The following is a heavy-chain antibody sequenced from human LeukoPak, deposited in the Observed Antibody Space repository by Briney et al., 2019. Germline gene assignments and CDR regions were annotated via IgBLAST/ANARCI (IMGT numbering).Heavy chain of an antibody. CDR1: GGSLSGSY. Sequence: SETPSPTCALHGGSLSGSYWSWLPQPPRKGLEWIGEINHSGSTNYNPSLKSRVTISVDTSKNQSSLKLSSVTAADTAVYYCARSVPAATIDYWGQGTLVTVSS. D-gene: IGHD2-2*01. CDR3: ARSVPAATIDY. V-gene: IGHV4-34*01. J-gene: IGHJ4*02. CDR2: INHSGST.